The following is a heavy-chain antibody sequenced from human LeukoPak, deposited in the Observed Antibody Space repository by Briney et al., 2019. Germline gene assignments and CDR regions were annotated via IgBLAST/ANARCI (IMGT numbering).Heavy chain of an antibody. Sequence: ETLSLTCTVSGGSISSSSYYWGWIRQPPGKGLEWIGSIYYSGSTYYNPSLKSRVTISVDTSKNQFSLKLSSVTAADTAVYYCARRRAGKDYWGQGTLVTVSS. CDR2: IYYSGST. CDR1: GGSISSSSYY. J-gene: IGHJ4*02. V-gene: IGHV4-39*01. D-gene: IGHD6-25*01. CDR3: ARRRAGKDY.